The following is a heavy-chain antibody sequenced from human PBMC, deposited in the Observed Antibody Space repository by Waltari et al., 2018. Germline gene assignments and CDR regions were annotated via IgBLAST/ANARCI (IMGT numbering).Heavy chain of an antibody. CDR1: GGSSRSRGYS. CDR3: ARDGGSGSYLDY. V-gene: IGHV4-39*07. CDR2: IYYSGST. D-gene: IGHD1-26*01. J-gene: IGHJ4*02. Sequence: QLQLQESGPGLVKPSETLSLTCTVSGGSSRSRGYSWGWLRQPPGKGLEWIGSIYYSGSTDYNPSLKSRVTISVDTSKNQFSLKLGYVTAADTAVYYCARDGGSGSYLDYWGQGTLVTVSS.